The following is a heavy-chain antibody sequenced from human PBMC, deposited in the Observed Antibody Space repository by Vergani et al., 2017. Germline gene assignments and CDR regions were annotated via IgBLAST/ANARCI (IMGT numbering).Heavy chain of an antibody. J-gene: IGHJ5*01. CDR3: VRARCSGPCFMSNWFDS. D-gene: IGHD5-12*01. CDR2: IKSDGSKT. Sequence: VQLVESGGGVVQPGGSLRLSCEGSGFSFSGYWMHWVRQSPEKGLVWVSRIKSDGSKTNYADSVKGRFTISRDNAKNTLYLEMNSLRGDDTAIYYCVRARCSGPCFMSNWFDSWGQGTLVTVSS. V-gene: IGHV3-74*02. CDR1: GFSFSGYW.